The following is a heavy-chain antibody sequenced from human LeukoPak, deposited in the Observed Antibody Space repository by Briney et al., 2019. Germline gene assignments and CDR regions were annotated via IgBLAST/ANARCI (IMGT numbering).Heavy chain of an antibody. CDR1: GFTFSNFE. J-gene: IGHJ4*02. D-gene: IGHD2/OR15-2a*01. V-gene: IGHV3-48*03. Sequence: GGSLRLSCAASGFTFSNFEMNWVRQARGKGLGWVSYISRSGRTIYYAHSVKGRFPISRDNAKNSLYLQMNSLRAEDTDVYYCERGFHFDYWGQGTLVTVSS. CDR2: ISRSGRTI. CDR3: ERGFHFDY.